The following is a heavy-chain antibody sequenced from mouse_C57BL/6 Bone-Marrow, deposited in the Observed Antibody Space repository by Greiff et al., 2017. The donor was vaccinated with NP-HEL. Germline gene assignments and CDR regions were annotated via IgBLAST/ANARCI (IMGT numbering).Heavy chain of an antibody. J-gene: IGHJ4*01. CDR2: IYPGSGST. D-gene: IGHD2-10*02. V-gene: IGHV1-55*01. Sequence: VQLQQSGAELVKPGASVKMSCKASGYTFTSYWITWVKQRPGQGLEWIGDIYPGSGSTKYNEKFKSKATLTVDTSSSTALMQLSSLTSEVSAVYYCARKYGNYFAMDYWGQGTSVTVSS. CDR1: GYTFTSYW. CDR3: ARKYGNYFAMDY.